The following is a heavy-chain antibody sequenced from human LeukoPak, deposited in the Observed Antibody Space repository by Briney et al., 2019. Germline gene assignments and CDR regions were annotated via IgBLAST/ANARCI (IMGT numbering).Heavy chain of an antibody. CDR3: AKDGGLWVSAHWGDS. Sequence: GGSLRLSCAASGVTFSSYVMHWVRQAPGKGLEWVAVISYDGSNKYYADSVKGRFTISRDNSKNTLYLQMNSLRAEDTAVYYCAKDGGLWVSAHWGDSWGRGTLVTVSS. CDR1: GVTFSSYV. CDR2: ISYDGSNK. V-gene: IGHV3-30*18. D-gene: IGHD7-27*01. J-gene: IGHJ4*02.